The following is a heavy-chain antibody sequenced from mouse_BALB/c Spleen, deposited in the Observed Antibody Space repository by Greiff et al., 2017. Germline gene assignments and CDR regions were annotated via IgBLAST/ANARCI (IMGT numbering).Heavy chain of an antibody. V-gene: IGHV2-9*02. CDR3: ARGDYDARFAY. J-gene: IGHJ3*01. Sequence: VKLVESGPGLVAPSQSLSITCTVSGFSLTSYGVHWFRQPPGKGLEWLGVIWAGGSTNYNSALMSRLSISKDNSKSQVFLKMNSLQTDDTAMYYCARGDYDARFAYWGQGTLVTVSA. CDR1: GFSLTSYG. CDR2: IWAGGST. D-gene: IGHD2-4*01.